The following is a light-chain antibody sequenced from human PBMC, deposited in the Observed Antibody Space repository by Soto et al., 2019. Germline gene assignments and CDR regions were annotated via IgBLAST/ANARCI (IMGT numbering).Light chain of an antibody. CDR3: QQRDGWPLT. Sequence: ENVLTQSPATLSLSPGEGATLSCRASESVGSDLAWYQQKPGQPPRLLIYDVSGRATGVPARFSGSGSGTDFTLTISSLEPEDFAVYYCQQRDGWPLTFGGGTKVEIK. J-gene: IGKJ4*01. CDR1: ESVGSD. CDR2: DVS. V-gene: IGKV3-11*01.